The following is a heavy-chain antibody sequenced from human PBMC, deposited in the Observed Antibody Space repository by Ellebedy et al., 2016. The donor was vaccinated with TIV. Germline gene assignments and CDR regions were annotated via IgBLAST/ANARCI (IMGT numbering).Heavy chain of an antibody. CDR1: GFTFSIYN. J-gene: IGHJ3*02. Sequence: GGSLRLSCVASGFTFSIYNMNWVRQAPGKGLEWVSCFSSSSSYIYYADSVKGRFTISRDNAKNSLYLQMNSLRAEDTAVYYCARVTGGLGGAFDIWGQGTMVTVSS. CDR3: ARVTGGLGGAFDI. CDR2: FSSSSSYI. V-gene: IGHV3-21*01. D-gene: IGHD2-8*02.